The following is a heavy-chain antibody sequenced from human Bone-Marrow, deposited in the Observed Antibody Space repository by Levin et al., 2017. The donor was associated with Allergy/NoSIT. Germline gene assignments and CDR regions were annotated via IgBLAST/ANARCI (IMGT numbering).Heavy chain of an antibody. Sequence: GGSLRLSCAASGFTFSNYAMSWVRQAPGKGLEWVSLISASAVSTYYADSVKGRFTISRDNSKNTLYLQMNSVRAEDTAVYYCSKGVVSGSSTSCNPDYYFDFWGQGSLVTVSS. D-gene: IGHD2-2*01. V-gene: IGHV3-23*01. CDR3: SKGVVSGSSTSCNPDYYFDF. CDR2: ISASAVST. J-gene: IGHJ4*02. CDR1: GFTFSNYA.